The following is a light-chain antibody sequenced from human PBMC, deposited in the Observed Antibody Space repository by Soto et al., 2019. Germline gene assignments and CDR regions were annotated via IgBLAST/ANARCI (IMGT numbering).Light chain of an antibody. CDR3: SSYTSTTTLI. V-gene: IGLV2-14*03. Sequence: QSALTQPASVSGSPGQSITISCTGTSSDVGGYPYVSWYQQHPGKAPKLLIYEVTDRPSGVSNRFSDSKSGNTASLTISGLQAEDEADYYCSSYTSTTTLIFGGGTKVTVL. CDR2: EVT. CDR1: SSDVGGYPY. J-gene: IGLJ2*01.